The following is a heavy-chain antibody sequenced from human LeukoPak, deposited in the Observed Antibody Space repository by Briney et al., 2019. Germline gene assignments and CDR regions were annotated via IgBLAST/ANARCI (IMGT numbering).Heavy chain of an antibody. D-gene: IGHD4-17*01. CDR3: AKDSGDLNLGFDY. J-gene: IGHJ4*02. V-gene: IGHV3-30*18. Sequence: GGSLRLSCAASGFTLSSYGMHWVRQAPGKGLEWVAVISYDGSNKYYADSVKGRFTISRDNSKNTLYLQMNSLRAEDTAVYYCAKDSGDLNLGFDYWGQGTLVTVSS. CDR1: GFTLSSYG. CDR2: ISYDGSNK.